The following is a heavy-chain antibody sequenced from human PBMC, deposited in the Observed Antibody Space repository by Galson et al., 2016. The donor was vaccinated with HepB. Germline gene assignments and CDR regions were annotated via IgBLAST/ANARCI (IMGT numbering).Heavy chain of an antibody. V-gene: IGHV4-39*01. Sequence: SETLSLTCSVSGGSIKDSQYYWGWIRRAPGKGLEWIGTISFDGTAYSSAPLKSRVTLFVDTSMNQFSLKLMSMTAADTAIYYCVRFDEEKSSRFLEWSPFDPWGRGILVIVSS. CDR1: GGSIKDSQYY. D-gene: IGHD3-3*01. CDR3: VRFDEEKSSRFLEWSPFDP. CDR2: ISFDGTA. J-gene: IGHJ5*02.